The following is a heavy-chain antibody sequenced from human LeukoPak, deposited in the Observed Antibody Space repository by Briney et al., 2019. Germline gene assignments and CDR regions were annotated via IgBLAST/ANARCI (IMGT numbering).Heavy chain of an antibody. Sequence: ASVKVSCKASGYTFTSYYMHWVRQAPGKGLEWMGIINPSGGSTSYAQKFQGRVTMTRDMSTSTVYMELSSLRSEDTAVYYCARDRKEFGEFDYWGQGTLVTVSS. CDR3: ARDRKEFGEFDY. V-gene: IGHV1-46*01. CDR1: GYTFTSYY. D-gene: IGHD3-10*01. CDR2: INPSGGST. J-gene: IGHJ4*02.